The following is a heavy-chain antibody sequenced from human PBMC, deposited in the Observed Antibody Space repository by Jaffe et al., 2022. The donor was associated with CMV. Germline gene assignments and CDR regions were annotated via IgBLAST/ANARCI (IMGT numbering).Heavy chain of an antibody. CDR2: IKSKTDGGTT. V-gene: IGHV3-15*01. CDR1: GFTFSQAW. Sequence: EVQLVESGGGLVKPGGSLRLSCVASGFTFSQAWMSWVRQAPGKGLEWVGRIKSKTDGGTTDYAAPVKGRFTISRDDSKNTLYLQMNSLKTEDTAVYYCITDGWIQLWFFHYWGQGTLVTVSS. J-gene: IGHJ4*02. CDR3: ITDGWIQLWFFHY. D-gene: IGHD5-18*01.